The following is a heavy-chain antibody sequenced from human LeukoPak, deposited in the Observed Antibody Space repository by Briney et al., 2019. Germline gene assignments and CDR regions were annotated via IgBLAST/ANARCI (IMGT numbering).Heavy chain of an antibody. CDR1: GFTFSSYA. V-gene: IGHV3-48*03. D-gene: IGHD2-8*01. CDR2: ISSSGSTI. J-gene: IGHJ6*02. Sequence: GGSLRLSCAVSGFTFSSYAMNWVRQAPGKGLEWVSYISSSGSTIYYADSVKGRFTISRDNAKNSLYLQMNSLRAEDTAVYYCARDIMVYALYGMDVWGQGTTVTVSS. CDR3: ARDIMVYALYGMDV.